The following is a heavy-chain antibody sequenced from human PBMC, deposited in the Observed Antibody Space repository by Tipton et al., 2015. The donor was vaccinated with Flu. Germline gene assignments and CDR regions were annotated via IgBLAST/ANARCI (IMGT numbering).Heavy chain of an antibody. CDR3: ARDLRNYSYGPFGMDV. J-gene: IGHJ6*02. CDR2: IWYDGSDK. V-gene: IGHV3-33*01. CDR1: GFTFSDHG. Sequence: SLRLSCTASGFTFSDHGMHWVRQAPGKGLEWVTGIWYDGSDKNYADSVKGRFTISRDNSKDTLYLQMNSLRAEDTAVYYCARDLRNYSYGPFGMDVWGQGTTVTVSS. D-gene: IGHD5-18*01.